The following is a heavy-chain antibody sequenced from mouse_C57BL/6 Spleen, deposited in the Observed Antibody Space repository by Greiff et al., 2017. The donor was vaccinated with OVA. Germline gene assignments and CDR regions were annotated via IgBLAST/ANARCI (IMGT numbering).Heavy chain of an antibody. Sequence: DVKLVESGGGLVQPGGSMKLSCVASGFTFSNYWMNWVRQSPEKGLEWVAQIRLKSDNYATHYAESVKGRFTITRDETTRSVYLQMNHLRAEDTVIYYCTVNYGSRYWYIDVWGTGTTVTVSS. CDR3: TVNYGSRYWYIDV. D-gene: IGHD1-1*01. V-gene: IGHV6-3*01. CDR2: IRLKSDNYAT. CDR1: GFTFSNYW. J-gene: IGHJ1*03.